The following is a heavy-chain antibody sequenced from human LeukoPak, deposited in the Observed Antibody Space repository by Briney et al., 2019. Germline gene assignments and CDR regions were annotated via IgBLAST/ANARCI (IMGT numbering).Heavy chain of an antibody. J-gene: IGHJ6*03. D-gene: IGHD3-3*01. CDR1: GFTFSSYS. CDR3: AGTPYYDFWGGSYYMDV. Sequence: PGGSLRLSCAASGFTFSSYSMNWVRQAPGKGLEWVSSISTSSSYIYYADSVKGRYTISRDNAKNSLYLQMNSLRAEDTAVYYCAGTPYYDFWGGSYYMDVWGIGTTVTVSS. CDR2: ISTSSSYI. V-gene: IGHV3-21*01.